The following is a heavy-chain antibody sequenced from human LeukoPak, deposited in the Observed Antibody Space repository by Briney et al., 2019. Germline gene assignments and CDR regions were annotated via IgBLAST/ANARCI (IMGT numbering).Heavy chain of an antibody. V-gene: IGHV4-39*07. CDR2: IHYSGST. CDR3: ARVLVFYYYGSGSYPNWFDP. CDR1: GGSIRSSGYY. D-gene: IGHD3-10*01. J-gene: IGHJ5*02. Sequence: SETLSLTCTVSGGSIRSSGYYWGWIRQPPGKGLEWIASIHYSGSTYYNPSLKSRVTISVDTSKNQFSLKLSSVTAADTAVYYCARVLVFYYYGSGSYPNWFDPWGQGTLVTVSS.